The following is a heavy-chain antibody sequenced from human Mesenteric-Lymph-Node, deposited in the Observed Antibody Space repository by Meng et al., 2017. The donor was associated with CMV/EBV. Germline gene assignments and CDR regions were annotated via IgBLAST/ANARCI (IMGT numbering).Heavy chain of an antibody. CDR3: ARGAPTSPSGSYYDHYYGLDV. V-gene: IGHV3-74*01. CDR2: INSDGSNT. Sequence: GGSLRLSCAVSGFTFSNYWRHWVRQVPGKGLMWVSRINSDGSNTNYADSVKGRFTISRHNAKNTLYLQMNSLRAEDTAVYYCARGAPTSPSGSYYDHYYGLDVWGQGTTVTVSS. CDR1: GFTFSNYW. J-gene: IGHJ6*02. D-gene: IGHD1-26*01.